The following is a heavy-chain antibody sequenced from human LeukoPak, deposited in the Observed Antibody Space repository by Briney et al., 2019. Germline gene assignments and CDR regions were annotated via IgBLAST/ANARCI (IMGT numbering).Heavy chain of an antibody. J-gene: IGHJ4*02. V-gene: IGHV3-66*01. CDR3: ARGITLGYCSSTSCSFDY. Sequence: PGGSLRLSCAASGFTVSSNYMSWVRQAPGKGLEWVSVIYRGGSTYYADSVKGRFTISRDNSKNTLYLQMNSLRAEDTAVYYCARGITLGYCSSTSCSFDYWGQGTLVTVSS. CDR2: IYRGGST. D-gene: IGHD2-2*01. CDR1: GFTVSSNY.